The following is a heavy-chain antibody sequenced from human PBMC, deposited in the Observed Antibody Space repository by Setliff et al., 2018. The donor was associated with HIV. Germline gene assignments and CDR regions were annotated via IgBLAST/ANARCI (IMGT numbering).Heavy chain of an antibody. CDR1: GFTFSDFA. D-gene: IGHD1-1*01. CDR3: ASDRIPTGGTSTSFDY. V-gene: IGHV3-30*15. Sequence: PGGSLRLSCAASGFTFSDFAMHWVRQAPGKGLEWVAFISYDGSYISYADSMKGRFTISRDNSKNTLYLQMSSLRAEDTAVYHCASDRIPTGGTSTSFDYWGQGTLVTVSS. CDR2: ISYDGSYI. J-gene: IGHJ4*02.